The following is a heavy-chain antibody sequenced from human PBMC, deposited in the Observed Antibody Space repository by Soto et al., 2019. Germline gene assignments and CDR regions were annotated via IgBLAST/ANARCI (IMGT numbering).Heavy chain of an antibody. J-gene: IGHJ5*02. Sequence: GASVKVSCKASGYTFTSYGISWVRQAPGQGLEWMGWISAYNGNTNYAQKLQGRVTMTTDTSTSTAYMELRSLRSDDTAVYYCARVIVVVVEARRQEWFDPWGQGTLVTVSS. D-gene: IGHD2-15*01. CDR3: ARVIVVVVEARRQEWFDP. CDR1: GYTFTSYG. CDR2: ISAYNGNT. V-gene: IGHV1-18*01.